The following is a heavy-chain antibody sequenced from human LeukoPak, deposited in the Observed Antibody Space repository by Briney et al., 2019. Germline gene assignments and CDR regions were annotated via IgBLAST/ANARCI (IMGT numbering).Heavy chain of an antibody. Sequence: GSLRLSCAASGFTFSRYIMNWVRQAPGKGLEWVSSISSSSGYIYYADSLKGRFTISRDNAKNSLYLQMNSLRAEDTAVYYCARELATNDAFDVWRQGTMVTVSP. V-gene: IGHV3-21*06. CDR3: ARELATNDAFDV. CDR1: GFTFSRYI. J-gene: IGHJ3*01. D-gene: IGHD5-24*01. CDR2: ISSSSGYI.